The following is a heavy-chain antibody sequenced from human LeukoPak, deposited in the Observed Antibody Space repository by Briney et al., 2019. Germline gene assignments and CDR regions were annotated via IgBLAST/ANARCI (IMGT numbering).Heavy chain of an antibody. Sequence: AASVKVSCKASGYTFTSYYIHWVRQAPGQGLEWMGIINPSGGSTSYAQKFQGRVTMTRDMSTTTVYMELSSLRSEDTAVYYCARGVYFAFDIWGQGTMVTVSS. V-gene: IGHV1-46*01. J-gene: IGHJ3*02. D-gene: IGHD2/OR15-2a*01. CDR3: ARGVYFAFDI. CDR1: GYTFTSYY. CDR2: INPSGGST.